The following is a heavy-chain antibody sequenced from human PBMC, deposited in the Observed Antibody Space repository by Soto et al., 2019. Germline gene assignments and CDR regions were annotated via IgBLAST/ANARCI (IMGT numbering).Heavy chain of an antibody. CDR3: AKDGNPIPYLTGYYRLGWFDP. CDR2: ISGSGGST. Sequence: EVQLLESGGGLVQPGGSLRLSCAASGFTFSSYAMSWVRQAPGKGLEWVSAISGSGGSTYYADSVKGRFTISRDNSKNKLYLQINSLRAEDTAVYYCAKDGNPIPYLTGYYRLGWFDPWGQGTLVTVSS. CDR1: GFTFSSYA. J-gene: IGHJ5*02. D-gene: IGHD3-9*01. V-gene: IGHV3-23*01.